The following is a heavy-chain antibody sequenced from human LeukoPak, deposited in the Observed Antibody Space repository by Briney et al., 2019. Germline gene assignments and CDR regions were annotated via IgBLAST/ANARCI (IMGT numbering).Heavy chain of an antibody. J-gene: IGHJ6*03. D-gene: IGHD6-19*01. V-gene: IGHV1-2*02. CDR3: ARAVIDSSGWYLDYYYYYYMDV. Sequence: ASVKVSCKASGYTFTGYYMHWVRQAPGQGLEWMGWINPNSGGTNYAQKFQGRVTITRNTSISTAYMELSSLRSEDTAVYYCARAVIDSSGWYLDYYYYYYMDVWGKGTTVTVSS. CDR1: GYTFTGYY. CDR2: INPNSGGT.